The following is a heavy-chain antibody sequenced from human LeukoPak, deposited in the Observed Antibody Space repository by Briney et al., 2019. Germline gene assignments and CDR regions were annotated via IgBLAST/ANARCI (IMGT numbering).Heavy chain of an antibody. J-gene: IGHJ5*02. CDR2: TYYRSKWYN. V-gene: IGHV6-1*01. CDR3: ARHIAVAEENWFDP. CDR1: GDSVSSNSAA. Sequence: SQTLSLTCAISGDSVSSNSAAWNWIRQSPSRGLEWLGRTYYRSKWYNDYAVSVKSRITINPDTPKNQFSLQLNSVTPEDTAVYYCARHIAVAEENWFDPWGQGTLVTVSS. D-gene: IGHD6-19*01.